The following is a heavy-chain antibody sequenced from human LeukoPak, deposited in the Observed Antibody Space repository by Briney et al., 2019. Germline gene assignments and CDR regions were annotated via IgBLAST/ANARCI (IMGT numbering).Heavy chain of an antibody. J-gene: IGHJ5*02. D-gene: IGHD3-22*01. V-gene: IGHV1-18*01. CDR3: ARVLYDRTGNNWFDP. Sequence: ASVKVSCKASGYTSTSYGISWVRQAPGQGLEWMGWISAYNGNTNYAQKLQGRVTMTTDTSTSTAYMELRSLRSDDTAVYYCARVLYDRTGNNWFDPWGQGTLVTVSS. CDR1: GYTSTSYG. CDR2: ISAYNGNT.